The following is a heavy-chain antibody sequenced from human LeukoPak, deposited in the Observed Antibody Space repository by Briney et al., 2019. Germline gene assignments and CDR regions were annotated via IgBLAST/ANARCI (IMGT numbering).Heavy chain of an antibody. CDR1: GFTFSSYA. CDR3: AKAPRYCSSTSCQYYFDY. CDR2: ISGSGGST. D-gene: IGHD2-2*01. Sequence: GGSLRLSCAASGFTFSSYAMSWVRQAPGKGLEWVSAISGSGGSTYYADSVKGRFTISRDNSKNTLYLQMNSLRAEDTAVYYCAKAPRYCSSTSCQYYFDYWGQGTLVTVSS. V-gene: IGHV3-23*01. J-gene: IGHJ4*02.